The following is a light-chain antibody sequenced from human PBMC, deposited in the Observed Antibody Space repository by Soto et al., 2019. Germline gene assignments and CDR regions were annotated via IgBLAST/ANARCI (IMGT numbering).Light chain of an antibody. CDR3: QYYGSSIT. CDR2: GAS. V-gene: IGKV3-20*01. J-gene: IGKJ5*01. Sequence: EIVMTQSPATLSVSPGERATLSCRASQSVSSSYLHWYQQKRGQAPRLFIYGASSRATGIPDRFSGSGSGTDFILTISRLEPEDFAVYYCQYYGSSITFGQGTRLEIK. CDR1: QSVSSSY.